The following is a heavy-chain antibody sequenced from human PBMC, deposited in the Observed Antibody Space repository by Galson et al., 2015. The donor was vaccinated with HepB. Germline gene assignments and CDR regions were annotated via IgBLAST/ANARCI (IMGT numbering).Heavy chain of an antibody. D-gene: IGHD2-2*01. Sequence: SVKVSCKASGGTFSSYAISWVRQAPGQGLEWMGGIIPIFGTANYAQRFQGRVTITADESTSTAYMELSSLRSEDTAVYYCAREDVVVPAARDWGQGTLVTVSS. CDR2: IIPIFGTA. V-gene: IGHV1-69*13. J-gene: IGHJ4*02. CDR3: AREDVVVPAARD. CDR1: GGTFSSYA.